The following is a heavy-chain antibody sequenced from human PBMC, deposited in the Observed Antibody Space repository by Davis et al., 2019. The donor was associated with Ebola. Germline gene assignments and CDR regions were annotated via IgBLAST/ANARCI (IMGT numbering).Heavy chain of an antibody. V-gene: IGHV3-7*01. Sequence: PGGSLRLSCAASGFTFSTYWMSWVRQAPEKGLEWVANIKRDGGEKYYVDSVKGRFTISRDNSKNTLYLQMNSLRAEDTAVYYCAKDLARERIVVVPAALDYWGQGTLVTVSS. CDR1: GFTFSTYW. CDR3: AKDLARERIVVVPAALDY. J-gene: IGHJ4*02. CDR2: IKRDGGEK. D-gene: IGHD2-2*01.